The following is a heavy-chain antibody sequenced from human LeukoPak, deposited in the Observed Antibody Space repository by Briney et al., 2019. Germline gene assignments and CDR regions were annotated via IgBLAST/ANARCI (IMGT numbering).Heavy chain of an antibody. CDR2: INHSGST. CDR3: AGGAHGTSGWWFDP. J-gene: IGHJ5*02. D-gene: IGHD1-14*01. CDR1: GGSFSGYY. Sequence: PSETLSLTCAVYGGSFSGYYWSWIRQPPGKGLEWIGEINHSGSTNYNPSLKSRVTISVDTSKNQFSLKLSSVTAADTAVYYCAGGAHGTSGWWFDPWGQGTLVTVSS. V-gene: IGHV4-34*01.